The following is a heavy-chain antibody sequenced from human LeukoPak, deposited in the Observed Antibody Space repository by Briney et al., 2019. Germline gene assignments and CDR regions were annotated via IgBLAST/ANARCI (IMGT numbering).Heavy chain of an antibody. D-gene: IGHD3-16*01. J-gene: IGHJ5*02. CDR1: GFTFSSYS. V-gene: IGHV3-21*01. Sequence: PGGSLRLSCAASGFTFSSYSMNWVRQAPGKGLEWVSSISSSSSYIYYADSVKGRFTISRDNAKNSLYLQMNSLRAEDTAVYYCARGMSYDYVWGSPNWFDPWGQGTLVTVSS. CDR2: ISSSSSYI. CDR3: ARGMSYDYVWGSPNWFDP.